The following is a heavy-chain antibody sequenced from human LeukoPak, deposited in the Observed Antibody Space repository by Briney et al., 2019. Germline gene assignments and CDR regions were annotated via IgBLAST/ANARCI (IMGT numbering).Heavy chain of an antibody. D-gene: IGHD3-10*01. CDR3: ATQPYYYGSGSYGEYFDY. V-gene: IGHV1-69*05. CDR2: TIPIFGTA. Sequence: ASVKVSCKASGGTFSSYAISWVRQAPGQGLEWMGGTIPIFGTANYAQKFQGRVTITTDESTSTAYIELSSLRSEDTAVYYCATQPYYYGSGSYGEYFDYWGQGTLVTVSS. CDR1: GGTFSSYA. J-gene: IGHJ4*02.